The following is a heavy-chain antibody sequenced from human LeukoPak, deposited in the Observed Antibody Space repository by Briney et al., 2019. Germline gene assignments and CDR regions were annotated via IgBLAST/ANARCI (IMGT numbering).Heavy chain of an antibody. CDR2: IYYSGST. D-gene: IGHD3/OR15-3a*01. Sequence: SQTLSLTCSVSGGSISSGPYFWSWIRQSPGQGLEWIGSIYYSGSTYYNPSLKSRATISVDTSKNQFSLKLNSVTAADTAVYYCAGRRTGYPFHYWGQGTLVTVSS. CDR1: GGSISSGPYF. CDR3: AGRRTGYPFHY. J-gene: IGHJ4*02. V-gene: IGHV4-30-2*03.